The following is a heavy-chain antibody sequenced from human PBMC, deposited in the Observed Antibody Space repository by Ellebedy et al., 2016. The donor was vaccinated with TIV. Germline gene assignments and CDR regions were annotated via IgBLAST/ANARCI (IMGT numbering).Heavy chain of an antibody. D-gene: IGHD6-13*01. J-gene: IGHJ4*02. V-gene: IGHV4-30-4*08. CDR2: IYYSGST. CDR3: ARVGDAGYSSSWFYDY. Sequence: DYYMSWIRQPPGKGLEWIGYIYYSGSTYYNPSLKSRVTISVDTSKNQFSLKLSSVTAADTAVYYCARVGDAGYSSSWFYDYWGQGTLVTVSS. CDR1: DYY.